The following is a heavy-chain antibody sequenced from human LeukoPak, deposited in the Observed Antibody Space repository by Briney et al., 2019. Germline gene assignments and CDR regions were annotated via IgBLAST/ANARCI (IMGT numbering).Heavy chain of an antibody. V-gene: IGHV3-23*01. D-gene: IGHD1-26*01. CDR2: ISGSGGST. CDR3: ARNNYYARDY. J-gene: IGHJ4*02. Sequence: GGSLRLSCAASGFTFSSYAMSWVRQAPGKGLEWVSGISGSGGSTYYADSVKGRFTISRDNSKNTLYLQMNSLRAEDTAVYYCARNNYYARDYWGQGTLVTVSS. CDR1: GFTFSSYA.